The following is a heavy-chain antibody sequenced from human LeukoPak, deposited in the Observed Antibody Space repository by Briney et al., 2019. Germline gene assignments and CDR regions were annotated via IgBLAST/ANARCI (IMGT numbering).Heavy chain of an antibody. D-gene: IGHD6-13*01. V-gene: IGHV3-23*01. J-gene: IGHJ3*02. Sequence: GGSLRVSCTASVFTFSPYSMNWVRPAPGRGGEGVAAISCSGVSTYSADSVKGRFTISRDTSKNTLYLQMNSLRAEDTAVYYCARDGSGDSSSWYGDDAFDIWGQGTMVTVSS. CDR1: VFTFSPYS. CDR3: ARDGSGDSSSWYGDDAFDI. CDR2: ISCSGVST.